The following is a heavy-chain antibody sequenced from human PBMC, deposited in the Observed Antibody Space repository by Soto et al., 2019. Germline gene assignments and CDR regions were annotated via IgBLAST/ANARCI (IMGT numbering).Heavy chain of an antibody. D-gene: IGHD2-15*01. V-gene: IGHV1-3*01. J-gene: IGHJ4*02. CDR2: INAGNGNT. CDR1: RYAITSSA. CDR3: ASNTDGGNGFDF. Sequence: APVELTGPASRYAITSSAMHWLLQAPGQRLEWMGWINAGNGNTKYSQKFQGRVTITRDTSASIAYMELSSLRYEDTAVYYCASNTDGGNGFDFWGQGTLVTVSS.